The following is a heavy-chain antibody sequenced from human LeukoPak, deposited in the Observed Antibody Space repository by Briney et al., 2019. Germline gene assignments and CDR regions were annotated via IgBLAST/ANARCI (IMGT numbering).Heavy chain of an antibody. CDR3: ARGYLDYYDSSGYPYYFDY. Sequence: VASVKVSCKASGGTFSSYAISWVRQAPGQGLEWMGGIIPIFGTANYAQKFQGRVTITADESTSTAYMELSSLRSEDTAVYYCARGYLDYYDSSGYPYYFDYWGQGTLVTVSS. CDR1: GGTFSSYA. V-gene: IGHV1-69*13. CDR2: IIPIFGTA. J-gene: IGHJ4*02. D-gene: IGHD3-22*01.